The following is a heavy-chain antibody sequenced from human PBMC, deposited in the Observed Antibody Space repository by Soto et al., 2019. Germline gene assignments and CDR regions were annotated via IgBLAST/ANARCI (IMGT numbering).Heavy chain of an antibody. CDR2: INPYSGGA. CDR3: ARLMPYYHSGGSSHSGFDM. CDR1: GYTFTDYF. D-gene: IGHD3-10*01. Sequence: QVQLVQSGAEVKKPGASVKVSCEASGYTFTDYFIHWVRQAPGQGLEWIGWINPYSGGADMSQKFQGRVTMTRDTSISTAYMEVSSRRSDDKAVFYCARLMPYYHSGGSSHSGFDMWGQGKLGTVAS. V-gene: IGHV1-2*02. J-gene: IGHJ3*02.